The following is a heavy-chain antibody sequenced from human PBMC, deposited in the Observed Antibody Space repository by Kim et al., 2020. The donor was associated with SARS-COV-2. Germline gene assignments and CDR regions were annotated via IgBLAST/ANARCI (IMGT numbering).Heavy chain of an antibody. D-gene: IGHD1-26*01. V-gene: IGHV3-23*01. CDR2: FTGSGT. CDR1: GFPFNAYA. Sequence: GGSLRLSCAAFGFPFNAYAMSWVRQAPGKGLEWVSAFTGSGTYYADSVKGRFTIYRDNSKNTLYLQMNSLRVDDTAIYFCAKNSGGYRALNFDYWGQGTL. CDR3: AKNSGGYRALNFDY. J-gene: IGHJ4*02.